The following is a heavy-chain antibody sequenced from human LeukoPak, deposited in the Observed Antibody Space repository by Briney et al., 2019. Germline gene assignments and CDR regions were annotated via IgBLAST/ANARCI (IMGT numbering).Heavy chain of an antibody. Sequence: PGGSLRLSCAASGFTFSSYSMNWVRQAPGKGLEWVSSISSSSSYIYYADSVKGRFTISSDNSKNTLYLQMNSLRAEDTAVYYCAKDSEFYGSGSYYVYWGQGTLVTVSS. J-gene: IGHJ4*02. CDR3: AKDSEFYGSGSYYVY. D-gene: IGHD3-10*01. CDR2: ISSSSSYI. V-gene: IGHV3-21*01. CDR1: GFTFSSYS.